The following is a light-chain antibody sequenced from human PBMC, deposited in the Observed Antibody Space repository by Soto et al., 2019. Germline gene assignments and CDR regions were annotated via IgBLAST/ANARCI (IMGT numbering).Light chain of an antibody. CDR3: QQYNSYSPRRLT. J-gene: IGKJ5*01. CDR2: KAS. CDR1: QSISSW. Sequence: DIQMTQSPSTLSASLGDRVTISCRASQSISSWFSWYQQKPGKAPNLLLYKASSLESGVPSSISGSGSGTEFTLTISSLQPDDFATYFCQQYNSYSPRRLTFGQGTRLEIK. V-gene: IGKV1-5*03.